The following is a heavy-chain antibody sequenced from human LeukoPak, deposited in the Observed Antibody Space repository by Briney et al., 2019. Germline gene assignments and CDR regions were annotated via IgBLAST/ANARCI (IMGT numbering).Heavy chain of an antibody. Sequence: GASVKVSCKASGYTFTSYGISWVRQAPGQGLEWMGWISAYNGNTNYAQKLQGRVTMTTDTSTSTAYMELRSLRSDDTAVYYCAREGGPGGSPWVGFDYWGRGTLVTVSS. V-gene: IGHV1-18*01. D-gene: IGHD1-26*01. CDR2: ISAYNGNT. J-gene: IGHJ4*02. CDR3: AREGGPGGSPWVGFDY. CDR1: GYTFTSYG.